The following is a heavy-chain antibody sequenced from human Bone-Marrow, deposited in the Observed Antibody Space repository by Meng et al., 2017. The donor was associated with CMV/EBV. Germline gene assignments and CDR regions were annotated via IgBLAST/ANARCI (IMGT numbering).Heavy chain of an antibody. CDR2: INPNSGGT. J-gene: IGHJ4*02. V-gene: IGHV1-2*02. D-gene: IGHD3-3*01. CDR1: GYTFTGYY. CDR3: ARGVTIFGVAADY. Sequence: ASVKVSCKASGYTFTGYYMHWVRQAPGQGLEWMGWINPNSGGTNYAQKFQGRVTMTRDTSISTAYMELSRLRSEDTAVYYCARGVTIFGVAADYWGQGTLVTVSS.